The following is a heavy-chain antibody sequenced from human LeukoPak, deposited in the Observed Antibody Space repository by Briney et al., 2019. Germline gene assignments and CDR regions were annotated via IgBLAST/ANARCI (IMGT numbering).Heavy chain of an antibody. V-gene: IGHV3-20*04. Sequence: RSGGSLRLSCAASGFNLDDYVMNWVRHAPGKGVEGVSGINWNGGRREYADCVKGRLTISRERGKKSLYVQMNSLRAEDTAIYYCARDSYRGSYGDSYYYYMDVWGKGTTVTIS. J-gene: IGHJ6*03. CDR1: GFNLDDYV. CDR3: ARDSYRGSYGDSYYYYMDV. D-gene: IGHD1-26*01. CDR2: INWNGGRR.